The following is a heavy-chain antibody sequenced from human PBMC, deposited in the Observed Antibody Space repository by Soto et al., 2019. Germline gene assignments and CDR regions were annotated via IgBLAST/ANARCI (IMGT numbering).Heavy chain of an antibody. Sequence: GGSLRLSCAASGFTFSSYAMSWVRQAPGKGLEWVSAISGSGGSTYYADSVKGRFTISRDNSKNTLYLQMNSLRAEDRAVYCCVVWGSGSFFDYWGQGTLVTVSS. CDR1: GFTFSSYA. D-gene: IGHD3-10*01. CDR2: ISGSGGST. CDR3: VVWGSGSFFDY. J-gene: IGHJ4*02. V-gene: IGHV3-23*01.